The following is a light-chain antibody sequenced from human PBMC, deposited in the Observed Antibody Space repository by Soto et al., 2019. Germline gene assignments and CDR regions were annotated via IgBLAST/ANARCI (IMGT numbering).Light chain of an antibody. CDR2: DVS. Sequence: QSALTQPASVYGSPGQSITISCSGTGSDVGAYNYVSWYQQHPAKAPKLMIYDVSNRPSGVSDRFSGSKSGNTASLTISGLQSEDEADYYCYSYTSSSTYVFVSGTKLTVL. CDR1: GSDVGAYNY. J-gene: IGLJ1*01. CDR3: YSYTSSSTYV. V-gene: IGLV2-14*01.